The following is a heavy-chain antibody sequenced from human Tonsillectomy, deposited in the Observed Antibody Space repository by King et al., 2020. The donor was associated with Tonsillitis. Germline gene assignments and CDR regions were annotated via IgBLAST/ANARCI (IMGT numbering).Heavy chain of an antibody. CDR2: INPNSGGT. J-gene: IGHJ4*02. CDR1: GYTFTGYY. CDR3: ARDNFWSGYNYFDY. Sequence: VQLVESGAEVKKPGASVKVSCKASGYTFTGYYMHWVRQAPGQGLEWMGWINPNSGGTNYAQKFQRRVTMTRDTSISTAYMELSRLRSDDTAVYYCARDNFWSGYNYFDYWGQGTLVTVSS. V-gene: IGHV1-2*02. D-gene: IGHD3-3*01.